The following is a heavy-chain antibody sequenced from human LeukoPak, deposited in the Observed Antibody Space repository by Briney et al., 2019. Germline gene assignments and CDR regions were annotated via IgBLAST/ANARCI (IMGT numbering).Heavy chain of an antibody. J-gene: IGHJ4*02. D-gene: IGHD4-17*01. CDR3: ARGVYGDGSFDY. V-gene: IGHV1-18*01. CDR1: GYTFTSYG. Sequence: ASVKVSCKASGYTFTSYGLSWVRQAPGQGLEWMGWVSAYNGNTNYAQKLQGRVTMTTDTSTSTAYMELRSLRSDDTAVYYCARGVYGDGSFDYWGQGTLVTVSS. CDR2: VSAYNGNT.